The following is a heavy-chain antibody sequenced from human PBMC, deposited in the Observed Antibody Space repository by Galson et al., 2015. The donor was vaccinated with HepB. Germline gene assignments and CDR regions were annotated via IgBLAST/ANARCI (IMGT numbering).Heavy chain of an antibody. CDR3: ARDRLTVAGPPGFDY. CDR2: IYSGGST. CDR1: GFTVSSNY. J-gene: IGHJ4*02. Sequence: SLRLSCAASGFTVSSNYMSWVRQAPGKGLEWVSVIYSGGSTYYADSVKGRFTISRDNSKNTLYLQMNSLRAEDTAVYYCARDRLTVAGPPGFDYWGQGTLVTVSS. D-gene: IGHD6-19*01. V-gene: IGHV3-66*02.